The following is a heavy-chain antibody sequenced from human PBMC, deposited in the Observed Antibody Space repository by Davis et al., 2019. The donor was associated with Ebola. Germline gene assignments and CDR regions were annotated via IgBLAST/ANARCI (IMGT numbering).Heavy chain of an antibody. CDR2: IRSKANSYAT. CDR1: GFTFSSYA. J-gene: IGHJ4*02. D-gene: IGHD6-6*01. CDR3: TCSSTDFDY. V-gene: IGHV3-73*01. Sequence: GESLKISCAASGFTFSSYAMHWVRQASGKGLEWVGRIRSKANSYATAYAASVKGRFTISRDDSKNTAYLQMNSLKTEDTAVYYCTCSSTDFDYWGQGTLVTVSS.